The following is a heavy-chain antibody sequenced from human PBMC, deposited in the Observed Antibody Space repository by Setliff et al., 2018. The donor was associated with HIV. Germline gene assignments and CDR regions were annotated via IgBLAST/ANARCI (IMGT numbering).Heavy chain of an antibody. CDR3: HSGYDTEEQSYFDY. D-gene: IGHD5-12*01. V-gene: IGHV3-74*01. Sequence: GASLTLSCAASGFTFDRYWMHWVRQAPGEGLVWVSRVNTDGSIKTYADSVKDRFTISRDNAKNTLYLQMNSLRAEDTGVYYCHSGYDTEEQSYFDYWGQGTLVTVSS. J-gene: IGHJ4*02. CDR2: VNTDGSIK. CDR1: GFTFDRYW.